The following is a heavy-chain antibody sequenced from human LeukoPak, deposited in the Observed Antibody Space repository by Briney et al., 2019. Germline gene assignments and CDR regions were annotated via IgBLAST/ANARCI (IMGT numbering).Heavy chain of an antibody. CDR3: AKGAYDSMEIAYFDS. V-gene: IGHV3-23*01. J-gene: IGHJ4*01. D-gene: IGHD5-12*01. Sequence: GGSLRLSCVASGFSFNNYAMNWVRQTPGKGLEWVSLIIGSSGTTFYADSVKGRFTISRDKSKSTLYLQMNSLRAEDTAVYYCAKGAYDSMEIAYFDSWSQEVWSPSPQ. CDR1: GFSFNNYA. CDR2: IIGSSGTT.